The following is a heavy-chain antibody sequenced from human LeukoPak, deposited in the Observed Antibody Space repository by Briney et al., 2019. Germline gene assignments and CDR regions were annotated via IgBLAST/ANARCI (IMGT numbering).Heavy chain of an antibody. J-gene: IGHJ4*02. Sequence: ASVKVSCKASGGTFSSYAISWVRQAPGQGLEWMGGIIPIFGTANYAQKFQGRVTITADESTSTAYMELSSLRAEDTAVYYCAKAPFRSSGYYRYFDYWGQGTLVTVSS. V-gene: IGHV1-69*13. CDR2: IIPIFGTA. CDR1: GGTFSSYA. CDR3: AKAPFRSSGYYRYFDY. D-gene: IGHD3-22*01.